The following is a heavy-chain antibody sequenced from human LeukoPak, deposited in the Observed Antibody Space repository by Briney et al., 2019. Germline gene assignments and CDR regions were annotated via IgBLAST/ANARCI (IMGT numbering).Heavy chain of an antibody. CDR2: ISYGGNT. J-gene: IGHJ5*02. Sequence: PSETLSLTCTVSGGSISGQYWSWIRQPPGRGLEWIGYISYGGNTKYNPSLKSRVTISVDTSKNQFSLKLNSMSAADTSVYYCARLRFLEWLFPWFDPWGQGILVAVSS. CDR1: GGSISGQY. V-gene: IGHV4-59*08. D-gene: IGHD3-3*01. CDR3: ARLRFLEWLFPWFDP.